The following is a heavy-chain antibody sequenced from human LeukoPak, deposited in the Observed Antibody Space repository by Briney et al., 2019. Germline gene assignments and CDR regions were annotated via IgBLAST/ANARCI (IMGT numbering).Heavy chain of an antibody. CDR1: GGSISSGDYY. V-gene: IGHV4-30-4*08. CDR3: ARTIVLMVYALPNWFDP. D-gene: IGHD2-8*01. Sequence: MSSETLSLTCTVSGGSISSGDYYWSWIRQPPGKGLEWIGYIYYSGSTYYNLSLKSRVTISVDTSKNQFSLKLSSVTAADTAVYYCARTIVLMVYALPNWFDPWGQGTLVTVSS. J-gene: IGHJ5*02. CDR2: IYYSGST.